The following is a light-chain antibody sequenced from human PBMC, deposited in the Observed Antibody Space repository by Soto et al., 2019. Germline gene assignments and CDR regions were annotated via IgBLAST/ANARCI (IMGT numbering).Light chain of an antibody. J-gene: IGKJ3*01. CDR1: QSVSIY. V-gene: IGKV3-11*01. CDR3: QQRSNWPPT. CDR2: DAS. Sequence: EIVLTQSPATLSLSPGERATLSCRASQSVSIYLAWYQQKPGQAHRLLIYDASNRATGIPARFSGSGSGTDFTLAISSLEPEDFAVYYCQQRSNWPPTFGPGTKLDIK.